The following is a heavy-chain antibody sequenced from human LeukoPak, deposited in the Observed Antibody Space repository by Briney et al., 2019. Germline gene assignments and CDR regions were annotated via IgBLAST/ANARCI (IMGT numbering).Heavy chain of an antibody. V-gene: IGHV1-18*01. J-gene: IGHJ3*02. Sequence: ASVKLSCKASGYTFRQYSISWVRQAPGKGFEWMGWVRPSHTTRVYAQEFQGRVTMTADTNTNTVSMELRSLRFDDTAVYFCARDYILPLETDNGDGFAIWGQGTVVTVSS. CDR2: VRPSHTTR. CDR3: ARDYILPLETDNGDGFAI. D-gene: IGHD3-3*02. CDR1: GYTFRQYS.